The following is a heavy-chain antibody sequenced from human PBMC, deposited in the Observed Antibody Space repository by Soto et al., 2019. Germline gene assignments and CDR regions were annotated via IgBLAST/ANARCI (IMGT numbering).Heavy chain of an antibody. Sequence: GASVKVSCKASGYTFTGYYMHWVRQAPGQGLEWMGIINPSGGSTSYAQKFQGRVTMTRDTSTSTVYMELSSLRSEDTAVYYCARPMVRGVRYYYYGMDVWGQGTTVTVSS. CDR1: GYTFTGYY. J-gene: IGHJ6*02. CDR3: ARPMVRGVRYYYYGMDV. V-gene: IGHV1-46*01. CDR2: INPSGGST. D-gene: IGHD3-10*01.